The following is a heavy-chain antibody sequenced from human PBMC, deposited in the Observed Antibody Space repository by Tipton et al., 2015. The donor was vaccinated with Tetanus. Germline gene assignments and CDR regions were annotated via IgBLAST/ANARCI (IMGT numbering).Heavy chain of an antibody. J-gene: IGHJ4*02. V-gene: IGHV4-30-4*01. D-gene: IGHD6-13*01. Sequence: TLSLTCTVSGDSISSDDYSWNWIRQPPGKGLEWIGYIYYSGGTYYNPSLKSRVTISVDTSKNQFSLKLSSVTAADTAVYYCAGGGIAAAGGGLDYWGQGTLVTVSP. CDR1: GDSISSDDYS. CDR3: AGGGIAAAGGGLDY. CDR2: IYYSGGT.